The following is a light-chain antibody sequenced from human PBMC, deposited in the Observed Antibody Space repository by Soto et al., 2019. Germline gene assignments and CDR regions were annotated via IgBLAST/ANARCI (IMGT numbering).Light chain of an antibody. CDR2: DAY. CDR1: QSFSSY. J-gene: IGKJ5*01. Sequence: EIVLTQSPATLSLSPGERATLSCRASQSFSSYLAWYQQKPGQAPRLLIYDAYKRATGIPARCSGRGTGTYFTLTISSLEPQDFAVYYCQQRSNWPPVITFGQGTRLESK. V-gene: IGKV3-11*01. CDR3: QQRSNWPPVIT.